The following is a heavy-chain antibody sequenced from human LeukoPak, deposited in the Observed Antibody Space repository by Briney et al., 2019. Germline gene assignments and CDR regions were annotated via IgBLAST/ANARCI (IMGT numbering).Heavy chain of an antibody. D-gene: IGHD3-22*01. V-gene: IGHV3-23*01. CDR2: ISGSGGST. CDR1: GFTFSSYS. Sequence: GSLRLSCAASGFTFSSYSMNWVRQAPGKGLEWVSAISGSGGSTYYADSVKGRFTISRDNSKNTLYLQMNSLRAEDTAVYYCAKLSRVTMIVVDYWGQGTLVTVSS. J-gene: IGHJ4*02. CDR3: AKLSRVTMIVVDY.